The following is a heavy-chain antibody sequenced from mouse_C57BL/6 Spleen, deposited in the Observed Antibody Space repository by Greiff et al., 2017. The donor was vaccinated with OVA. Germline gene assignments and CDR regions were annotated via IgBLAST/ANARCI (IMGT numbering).Heavy chain of an antibody. CDR1: GYTFTSYW. CDR2: IYPGSGST. Sequence: QVQLQQPGAELVKPGASVKMSCKASGYTFTSYWITWVKQRPGQGLEWIGDIYPGSGSTNYNEKFKSKATLTVDTSSSTAYMQLSSLTSEDSAVYYCERCGVSYSAWFAYWGQGTLVTVSA. D-gene: IGHD2-12*01. V-gene: IGHV1-55*01. J-gene: IGHJ3*01. CDR3: ERCGVSYSAWFAY.